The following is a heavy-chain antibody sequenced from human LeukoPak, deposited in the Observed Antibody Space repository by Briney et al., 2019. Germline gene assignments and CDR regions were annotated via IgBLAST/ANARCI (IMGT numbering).Heavy chain of an antibody. Sequence: ASVKVSCKASGYTFTSYGISWVRQAPGQGLEWMGWMNPNSGNTGYAQKFQGRVTMTRNTSISTAYMELSSLRSEDTAVYCCARGRAGDFDYWGQGTLVTVSS. V-gene: IGHV1-8*02. CDR3: ARGRAGDFDY. J-gene: IGHJ4*02. CDR1: GYTFTSYG. CDR2: MNPNSGNT.